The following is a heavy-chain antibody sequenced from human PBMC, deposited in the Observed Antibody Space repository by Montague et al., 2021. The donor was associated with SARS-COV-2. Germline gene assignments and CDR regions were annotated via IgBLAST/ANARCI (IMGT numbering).Heavy chain of an antibody. D-gene: IGHD6-25*01. CDR3: ARQGSGYGWFYFDD. CDR1: GGSFDSDNFF. V-gene: IGHV4-39*01. Sequence: SETLSLTCSVSGGSFDSDNFFWGWSRQPPGKILEWIGFISNGGRTFDXXXLKSRVTISMDTSKNHFSLKANSVTATDTAVYFCARQGSGYGWFYFDDWGQGTMVSVSS. J-gene: IGHJ4*02. CDR2: ISNGGRT.